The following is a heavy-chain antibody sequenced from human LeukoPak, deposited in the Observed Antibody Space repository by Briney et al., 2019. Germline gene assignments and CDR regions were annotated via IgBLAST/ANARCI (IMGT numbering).Heavy chain of an antibody. J-gene: IGHJ4*02. CDR3: ARDLPPYGYFDY. CDR1: GGSISSGGYY. D-gene: IGHD3-10*01. Sequence: SQTLSLTCTVSGGSISSGGYYWSWIRQHPGKGLEWIGYIYYSGSTYYNPSLKSRVTISVDTSKNQFSLKLSSVTAADTAVYYCARDLPPYGYFDYWGQGTLVTVSS. V-gene: IGHV4-31*03. CDR2: IYYSGST.